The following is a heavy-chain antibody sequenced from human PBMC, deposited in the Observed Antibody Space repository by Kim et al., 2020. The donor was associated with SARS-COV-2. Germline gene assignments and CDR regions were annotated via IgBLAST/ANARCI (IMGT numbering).Heavy chain of an antibody. CDR2: IRGDGGGI. D-gene: IGHD2-21*01. CDR3: ARDTQLIPFDD. CDR1: GFTFDDYA. J-gene: IGHJ4*02. Sequence: GSLRLSCAASGFTFDDYAMHWVRQDPGKGLEWVSVIRGDGGGIYYADSVKGRFTISRDNSKNSLYLQMNSLRTEDTALYYCARDTQLIPFDDWGQGTLV. V-gene: IGHV3-43*02.